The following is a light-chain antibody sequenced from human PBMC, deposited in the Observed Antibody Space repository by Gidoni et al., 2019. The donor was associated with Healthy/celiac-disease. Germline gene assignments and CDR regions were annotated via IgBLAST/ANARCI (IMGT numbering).Light chain of an antibody. CDR1: QSISSQ. CDR3: QQSYSTLFT. V-gene: IGKV1-39*01. J-gene: IGKJ3*01. Sequence: DIQMTQSPSSLSASVGDRVTITCRASQSISSQLNWYQQKTGKDPKLPVLASSRFERWVPSRFSGSGSGTDFTLTISSLQPEDFATYYCQQSYSTLFTFGPGTKVDIK. CDR2: ASS.